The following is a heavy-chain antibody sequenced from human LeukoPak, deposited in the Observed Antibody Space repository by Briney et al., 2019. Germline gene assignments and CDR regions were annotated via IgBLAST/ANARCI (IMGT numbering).Heavy chain of an antibody. D-gene: IGHD6-6*01. J-gene: IGHJ4*02. Sequence: ASVKVSCKASGGTFSSYAISWVRQAPGQGLEWMGWINPNSGGTNYAQKFQGRVTMTRDTSISTAYMELSSLRSEDTAVYYCARDSSSLDYWGQGTLVTVSS. CDR3: ARDSSSLDY. CDR2: INPNSGGT. CDR1: GGTFSSYA. V-gene: IGHV1-2*02.